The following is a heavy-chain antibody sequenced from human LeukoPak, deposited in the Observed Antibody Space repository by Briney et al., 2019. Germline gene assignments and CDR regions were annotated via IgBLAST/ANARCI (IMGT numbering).Heavy chain of an antibody. Sequence: GGSLRLSCAASGFTFDDYAMHWVRPAPGKGLEWVSLISGDGGSTYYADSVKGRFTISRDNSKNSLYLQMNSLRTEDTALYYCAKDHDYYGSGSLVYWGQGTLVTVSS. J-gene: IGHJ4*02. CDR3: AKDHDYYGSGSLVY. CDR1: GFTFDDYA. CDR2: ISGDGGST. V-gene: IGHV3-43*02. D-gene: IGHD3-10*01.